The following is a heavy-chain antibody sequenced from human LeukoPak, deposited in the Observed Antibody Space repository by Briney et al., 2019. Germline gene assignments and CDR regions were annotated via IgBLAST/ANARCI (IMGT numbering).Heavy chain of an antibody. V-gene: IGHV3-23*01. D-gene: IGHD6-19*01. J-gene: IGHJ4*02. CDR1: GFIFSSYA. Sequence: GGSLRLFCAASGFIFSSYALRCVRQASGKALEGGSTISDSGSRTYYANSVKGRFTISRDNSKNTLYLQMSSLRAEDTAVYYCAKHSQWLVLFDYWGQGTLVTVSS. CDR3: AKHSQWLVLFDY. CDR2: ISDSGSRT.